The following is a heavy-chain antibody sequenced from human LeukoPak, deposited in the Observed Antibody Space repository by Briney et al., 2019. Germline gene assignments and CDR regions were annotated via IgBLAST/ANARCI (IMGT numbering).Heavy chain of an antibody. V-gene: IGHV3-23*01. CDR1: GFTFSSYG. D-gene: IGHD3-22*01. Sequence: QPGGSLRLSCAASGFTFSSYGMSWVRQAPGKGLEWVSAISGSGGSTYYADSVKGRFTISRDNSKNTLYLQMNSLRAEDTAVYYCAKKAPLYYYDSSGYYNYWGQGTLVTVSS. CDR2: ISGSGGST. J-gene: IGHJ4*02. CDR3: AKKAPLYYYDSSGYYNY.